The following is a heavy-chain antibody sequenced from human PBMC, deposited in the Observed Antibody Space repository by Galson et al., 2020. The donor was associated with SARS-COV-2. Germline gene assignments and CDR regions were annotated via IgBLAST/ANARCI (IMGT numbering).Heavy chain of an antibody. D-gene: IGHD6-13*01. Sequence: SGPTLVKPTQTLTLTCTFSGFSLSTSGMCVSWIRQPPGKALEWLALIDWDDDKYYSTSLKTRLTISKDTSKNQVVLTMTNMDPVDTATYYCARIPGYSSSWPAFDYWGQGTLVTVSS. J-gene: IGHJ4*02. V-gene: IGHV2-70*01. CDR3: ARIPGYSSSWPAFDY. CDR2: IDWDDDK. CDR1: GFSLSTSGMC.